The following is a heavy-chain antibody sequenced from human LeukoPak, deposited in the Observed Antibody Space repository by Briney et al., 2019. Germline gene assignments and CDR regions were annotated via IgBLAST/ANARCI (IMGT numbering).Heavy chain of an antibody. Sequence: SETLSLTCTVSGGSISSSSYYWGWIRQPPGKGLEWIGSIYYSGSTYYNPSLKSRVTISVDTSKNQFSLKLSSVTAADTAVYYCARHLTGSYITPLDYWGQGTLVTVSS. CDR1: GGSISSSSYY. D-gene: IGHD3-10*01. V-gene: IGHV4-39*01. CDR2: IYYSGST. CDR3: ARHLTGSYITPLDY. J-gene: IGHJ4*02.